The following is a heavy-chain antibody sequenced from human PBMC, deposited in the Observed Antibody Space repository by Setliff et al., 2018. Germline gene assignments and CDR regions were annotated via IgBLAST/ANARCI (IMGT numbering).Heavy chain of an antibody. Sequence: PGGSLRLSCAASGFTFSSNAVSWVRQAPGRGLEWVSSVYNGNDETKYADSVKGRFTISRDRSKNTVYLQMNRLRAEDTAVYYCAKRGHYSSSDGLSFDFWGQGTQVTVPS. D-gene: IGHD6-6*01. J-gene: IGHJ4*02. CDR3: AKRGHYSSSDGLSFDF. V-gene: IGHV3-23*01. CDR2: VYNGNDET. CDR1: GFTFSSNA.